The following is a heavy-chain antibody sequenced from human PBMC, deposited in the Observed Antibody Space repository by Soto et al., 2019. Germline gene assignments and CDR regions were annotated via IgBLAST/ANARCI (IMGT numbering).Heavy chain of an antibody. Sequence: GGSLRLSCAASGFTFSSYSMNWVRQAPGKGLEWVSSISSSSSYIYYADSVKGRFTISRDNAKNSLYLQMNSLRAEDTAVYYCARGHDIVVVPAAIYNWFDPWGQGT. D-gene: IGHD2-2*01. V-gene: IGHV3-21*01. CDR2: ISSSSSYI. J-gene: IGHJ5*02. CDR3: ARGHDIVVVPAAIYNWFDP. CDR1: GFTFSSYS.